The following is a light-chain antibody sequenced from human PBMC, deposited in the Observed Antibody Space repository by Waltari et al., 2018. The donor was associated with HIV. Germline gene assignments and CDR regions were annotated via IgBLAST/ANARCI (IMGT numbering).Light chain of an antibody. J-gene: IGLJ2*01. Sequence: SYVLTQPPSVSVAPGQTARITCGGNNIAATKSVRWYRLNPGQAPVVVIYDDRDRPSGIPDRFSGSSSGDTATLTISRAEAGDEADYYCQVWDGRGDPVIFGGGTKLAVV. CDR3: QVWDGRGDPVI. CDR2: DDR. V-gene: IGLV3-21*02. CDR1: NIAATKS.